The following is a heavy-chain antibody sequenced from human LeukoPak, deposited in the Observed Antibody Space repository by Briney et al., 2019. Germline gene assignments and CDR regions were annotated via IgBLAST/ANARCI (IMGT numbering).Heavy chain of an antibody. Sequence: GGSLRLSCAASGFTFSNYAMAWVCQAPGKGLEWVSAVSRTGDPTFYADSVKGRFTVSRDNSKNTLYLQMDSLRDEHTAVYYCAKDGGRWQPVGSWFDCWGQGNLVTVSS. CDR3: AKDGGRWQPVGSWFDC. CDR1: GFTFSNYA. D-gene: IGHD5-24*01. V-gene: IGHV3-23*01. J-gene: IGHJ4*02. CDR2: VSRTGDPT.